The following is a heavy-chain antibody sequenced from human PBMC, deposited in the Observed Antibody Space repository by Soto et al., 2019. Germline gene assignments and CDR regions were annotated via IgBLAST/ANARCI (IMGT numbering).Heavy chain of an antibody. J-gene: IGHJ4*02. CDR1: GFTFSSYA. V-gene: IGHV3-23*01. CDR3: AKNQERELPRVIDF. CDR2: ISGSGGST. D-gene: IGHD1-7*01. Sequence: GGSLRLSCAASGFTFSSYAMSWVRQAPGKGLKWVSAISGSGGSTYYADSVKGRFTISRDRSKNTLYLQMSSLRAEDTALYYCAKNQERELPRVIDFWGQGTLVTVSS.